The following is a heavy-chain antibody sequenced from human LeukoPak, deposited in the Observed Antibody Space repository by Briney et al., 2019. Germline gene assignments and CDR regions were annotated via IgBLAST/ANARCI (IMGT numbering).Heavy chain of an antibody. Sequence: SGGSLRLSCAASGFTFSSYGMHWVRQAPGKGLEWVAFIRYDGSNKYYADSVKGRFTISRDNAKNSLYLQMNSLRAEDTAVYYCARDTTTVTTSFAFDIWGQGTMVTVSS. CDR2: IRYDGSNK. CDR3: ARDTTTVTTSFAFDI. CDR1: GFTFSSYG. D-gene: IGHD4-17*01. V-gene: IGHV3-30*02. J-gene: IGHJ3*02.